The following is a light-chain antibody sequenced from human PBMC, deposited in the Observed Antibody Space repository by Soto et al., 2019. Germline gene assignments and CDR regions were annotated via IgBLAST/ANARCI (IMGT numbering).Light chain of an antibody. CDR2: LNSDGSH. V-gene: IGLV4-69*01. CDR3: QTWDIGVHVV. J-gene: IGLJ3*02. Sequence: QAVVTQSPSASASLGASVKLTCTLSSGHSNYAIAWHQQQPKKGPRYLMKLNSDGSHNKGDGIPDRFSGSISGAERYLTISSLQSEDEADYYCQTWDIGVHVVFGGGTKLTVL. CDR1: SGHSNYA.